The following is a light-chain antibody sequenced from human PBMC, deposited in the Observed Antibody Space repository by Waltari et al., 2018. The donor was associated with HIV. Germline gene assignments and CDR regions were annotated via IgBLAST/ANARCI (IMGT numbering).Light chain of an antibody. CDR3: QQYGNSPVYT. CDR1: QSVSSNY. J-gene: IGKJ2*01. V-gene: IGKV3-20*01. CDR2: DAS. Sequence: EIVLTQSPGILSLSPGERATLSCRGSQSVSSNYLAWYQQKPGRAPRLLIFDASTRASGIPDRFSGSGSGTDFTLTISRLEPEDFAVYYCQQYGNSPVYTFGQGTKLEIK.